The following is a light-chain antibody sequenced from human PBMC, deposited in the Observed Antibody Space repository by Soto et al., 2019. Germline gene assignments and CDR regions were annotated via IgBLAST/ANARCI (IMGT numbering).Light chain of an antibody. V-gene: IGKV1-5*01. CDR2: DAS. J-gene: IGKJ1*01. Sequence: DIQMTQSPSSVSASVGDTVTITCRASQVISAWLVWYQQKPGRAPKLLIYDASSLESGVPSRFSGSGSGTEFTLTISSLQPDDFATYYCQQYNSYSQTFGQGTKVEIK. CDR3: QQYNSYSQT. CDR1: QVISAW.